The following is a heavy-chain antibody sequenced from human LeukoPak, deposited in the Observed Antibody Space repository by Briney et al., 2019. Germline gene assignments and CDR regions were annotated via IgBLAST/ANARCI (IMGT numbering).Heavy chain of an antibody. CDR3: ARSDYYDSSGFHPRAFDI. CDR1: GGSFSGYY. V-gene: IGHV4-34*01. J-gene: IGHJ3*02. Sequence: PSETLSLTCAVYGGSFSGYYWSWIRQPPWKGLEWIGEINHSGSTNYNPSLKSRVTISVDTSKNQFSLKLSSVTAADTAVYYCARSDYYDSSGFHPRAFDIWGQGTMVTVSS. CDR2: INHSGST. D-gene: IGHD3-22*01.